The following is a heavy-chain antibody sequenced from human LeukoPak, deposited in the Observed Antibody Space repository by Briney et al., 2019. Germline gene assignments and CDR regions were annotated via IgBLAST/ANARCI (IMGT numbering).Heavy chain of an antibody. J-gene: IGHJ5*01. D-gene: IGHD3-16*01. CDR3: ARHTSAWFDS. Sequence: SETLSLTCTVSGGSISSYYWSWIRQPPGKGLEWIGYISYSGSTNYNPSLKSRVTISVDTSKNQFSLKLSSVTAADTAVYYCARHTSAWFDSWGQGTLVTVSP. V-gene: IGHV4-59*08. CDR1: GGSISSYY. CDR2: ISYSGST.